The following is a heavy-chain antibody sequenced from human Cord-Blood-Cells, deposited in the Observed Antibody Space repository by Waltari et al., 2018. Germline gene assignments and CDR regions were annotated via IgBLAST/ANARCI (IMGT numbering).Heavy chain of an antibody. Sequence: QLQLQESGPGLVKPSETLSLTCTVSGGSISSSSYYWGWLRQPPGKGLEWIGSIYYSGSTYYNPSLKSRVTISVDTSKNQFSLKLSSVTAADTAVYYCARLDSGSYDENWFDPWGQGTLVTVSS. CDR2: IYYSGST. V-gene: IGHV4-39*01. CDR1: GGSISSSSYY. CDR3: ARLDSGSYDENWFDP. D-gene: IGHD1-26*01. J-gene: IGHJ5*02.